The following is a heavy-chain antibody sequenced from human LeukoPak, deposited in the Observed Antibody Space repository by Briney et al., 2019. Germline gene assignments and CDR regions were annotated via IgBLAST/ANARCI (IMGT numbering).Heavy chain of an antibody. J-gene: IGHJ4*02. V-gene: IGHV3-23*01. CDR1: GFTFSSYA. CDR3: AKDLLPPYYYGSGKFDY. CDR2: ISGSGGDT. D-gene: IGHD3-10*01. Sequence: GGSLRLSCAASGFTFSSYAMSWVRQAPGKGLEWVSGISGSGGDTYYADSVKGRFTISRDNSKNTLYLQMNSLRAEDTAVYYCAKDLLPPYYYGSGKFDYWGQGTRVIVSS.